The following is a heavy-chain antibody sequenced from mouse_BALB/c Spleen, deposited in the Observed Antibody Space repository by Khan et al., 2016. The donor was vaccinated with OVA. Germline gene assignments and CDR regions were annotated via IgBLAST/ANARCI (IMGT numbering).Heavy chain of an antibody. CDR1: GYTFTSYW. CDR3: TRREKYGYDPSWFAY. V-gene: IGHV1-61*01. D-gene: IGHD2-2*01. Sequence: QVQLQQPGAELVRPGASVKLSCKASGYTFTSYWMNWVRQRPGQGLDWIGKINPSDSETHYNQMFKDKATLTVDKSSGTAYMQLSSLTSEDSAIYHCTRREKYGYDPSWFAYWGQGTLVTVSA. CDR2: INPSDSET. J-gene: IGHJ3*01.